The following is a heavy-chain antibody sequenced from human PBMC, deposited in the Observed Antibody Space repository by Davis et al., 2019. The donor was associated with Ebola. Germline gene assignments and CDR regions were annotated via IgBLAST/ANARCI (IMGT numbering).Heavy chain of an antibody. CDR3: ARHRDYDDADRHFQYYFDY. V-gene: IGHV5-10-1*04. CDR1: GYRFTDYW. Sequence: GESLKISCKGSGYRFTDYWISWVRQMPGKGLEWMGRIDPSDSRVYNSPSFQGQVTISADKSTNTAYLRWSSLQAADTAMYYCARHRDYDDADRHFQYYFDYWGQGTLVTVSS. J-gene: IGHJ4*02. CDR2: IDPSDSRV. D-gene: IGHD3-22*01.